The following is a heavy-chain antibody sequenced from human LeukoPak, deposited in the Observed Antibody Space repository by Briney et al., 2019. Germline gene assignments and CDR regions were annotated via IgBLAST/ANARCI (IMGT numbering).Heavy chain of an antibody. CDR2: INHSGST. D-gene: IGHD2-2*01. V-gene: IGHV4-34*01. CDR3: ARTPQLLNWFDP. CDR1: GGSFSGYY. Sequence: PSETLSLTCAVYGGSFSGYYWSWIRQPPGKGLEWIGEINHSGSTNYNPSLKSRVTISVDTSKNQFSLKLSSVTAADTAVYYCARTPQLLNWFDPWGQGTLVTVSS. J-gene: IGHJ5*02.